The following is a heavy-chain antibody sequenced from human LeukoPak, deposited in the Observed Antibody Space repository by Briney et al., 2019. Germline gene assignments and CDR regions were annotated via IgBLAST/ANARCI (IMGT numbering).Heavy chain of an antibody. CDR2: ISDYNGNT. Sequence: ASVKVSCKASGYTFTSYGISWVRQAPGQGLEWMGWISDYNGNTNYAQKLQGRVTMTTDTSTSTAYMELRSLRSDDTAVYYCARGIAAAGKGFSDYWGQGTLVTVSS. CDR3: ARGIAAAGKGFSDY. V-gene: IGHV1-18*01. J-gene: IGHJ4*02. D-gene: IGHD6-13*01. CDR1: GYTFTSYG.